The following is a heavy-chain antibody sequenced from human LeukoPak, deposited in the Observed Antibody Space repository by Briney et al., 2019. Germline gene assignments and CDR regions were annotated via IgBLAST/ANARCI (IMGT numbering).Heavy chain of an antibody. CDR3: AKPISGGLAVTADWFHP. D-gene: IGHD6-19*01. Sequence: GGSLRLSCAASGFAFSFYAMSWLRQPAGKGLGWVSTINANSGTTSYAASVRGRCTISRDNSKNTLYLQVNTLRADDTATYYCAKPISGGLAVTADWFHPWGQGTLVVVPS. CDR1: GFAFSFYA. CDR2: INANSGTT. J-gene: IGHJ5*01. V-gene: IGHV3-23*01.